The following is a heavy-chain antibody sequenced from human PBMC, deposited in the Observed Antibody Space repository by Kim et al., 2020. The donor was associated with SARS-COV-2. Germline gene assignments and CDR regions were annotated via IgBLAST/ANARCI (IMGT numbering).Heavy chain of an antibody. CDR3: AKDVLPRYFDWLFGFDP. Sequence: GGSLRLSCAASGFTFDDYAMHWVRQAPGKGLEWVSGISWNSGSIGYADSVKGRFTISRDNAKNSLYLQMNSLRAEDTALYYCAKDVLPRYFDWLFGFDPWGKGNLVTVSS. V-gene: IGHV3-9*01. CDR1: GFTFDDYA. D-gene: IGHD3-9*01. J-gene: IGHJ5*02. CDR2: ISWNSGSI.